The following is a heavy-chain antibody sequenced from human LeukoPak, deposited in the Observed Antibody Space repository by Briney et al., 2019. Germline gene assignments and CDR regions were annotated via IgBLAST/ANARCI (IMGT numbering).Heavy chain of an antibody. CDR1: GYTFTSYD. CDR3: ARAVFKRGVIITLYYFDY. V-gene: IGHV1-8*01. CDR2: MNPNSGNS. J-gene: IGHJ4*02. Sequence: ASVKVSCKASGYTFTSYDINWVRQATGQGLEWMGWMNPNSGNSGYAQKFQGRVTMTRNTSISTAYMELSSQRSEDTAVYYCARAVFKRGVIITLYYFDYWGQGTLVTVSS. D-gene: IGHD3-10*01.